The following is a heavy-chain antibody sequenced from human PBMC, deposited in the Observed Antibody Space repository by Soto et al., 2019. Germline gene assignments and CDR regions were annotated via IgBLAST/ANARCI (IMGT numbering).Heavy chain of an antibody. CDR3: AKGISRVSTTFDY. J-gene: IGHJ4*02. V-gene: IGHV3-23*01. CDR1: GFTFSRYA. CDR2: FSGSGGST. D-gene: IGHD3-3*01. Sequence: EVQLLESGGGLVQPGGSLRLSCAASGFTFSRYAMSWVRQAPGKGLEWVSAFSGSGGSTYYADSVKGRFTISRDNSKNTLYLHMNCLRAEDTAIYCCAKGISRVSTTFDYWGQGTLVTVSS.